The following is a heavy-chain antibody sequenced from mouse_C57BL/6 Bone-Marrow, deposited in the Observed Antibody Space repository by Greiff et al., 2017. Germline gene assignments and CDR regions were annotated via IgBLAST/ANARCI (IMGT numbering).Heavy chain of an antibody. CDR1: GYTFTSYG. J-gene: IGHJ2*01. CDR3: ARWGGYPGLFDY. V-gene: IGHV1-81*01. D-gene: IGHD2-2*01. Sequence: VQLQQSGAELARPGASVKLSCKASGYTFTSYGISWVKQRTGQGLEWIGEIYPRSGNTYYNEKFKGKATLTADKSSSTAYMELRSLTSEDSAVYFCARWGGYPGLFDYWGQGTTLTVSS. CDR2: IYPRSGNT.